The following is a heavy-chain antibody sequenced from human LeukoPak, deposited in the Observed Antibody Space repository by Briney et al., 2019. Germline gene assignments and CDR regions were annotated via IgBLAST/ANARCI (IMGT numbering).Heavy chain of an antibody. D-gene: IGHD3-22*01. Sequence: PSGTLSLTCAVSGGSISSSNWWSWVRQPPGKGLEWIGEIYHSGSTNYNPSLKSRVTISVDTSKNQFSLKLNSVTAADAAVYYCARDRDYDSSGYGTFDIWGQGTMVTVSS. CDR2: IYHSGST. V-gene: IGHV4-4*02. CDR1: GGSISSSNW. CDR3: ARDRDYDSSGYGTFDI. J-gene: IGHJ3*02.